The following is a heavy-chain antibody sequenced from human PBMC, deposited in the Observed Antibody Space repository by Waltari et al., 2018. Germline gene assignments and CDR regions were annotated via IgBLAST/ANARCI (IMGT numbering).Heavy chain of an antibody. CDR2: IWYDGSNK. CDR1: GFTFSRYG. D-gene: IGHD2-2*01. J-gene: IGHJ6*03. CDR3: AKRGSYAALNYYYYYMDV. Sequence: QVQLVESGGGVVQPGRSLRLSCAASGFTFSRYGMHWVRQAPGKGLEWVAVIWYDGSNKYYADSVKGRFTISRDNSKNTLYLQMNSLRAEDTAVYYCAKRGSYAALNYYYYYMDVWGKGTTVTVSS. V-gene: IGHV3-33*06.